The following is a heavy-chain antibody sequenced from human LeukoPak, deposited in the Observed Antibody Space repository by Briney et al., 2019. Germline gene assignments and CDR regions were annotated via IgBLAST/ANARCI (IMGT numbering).Heavy chain of an antibody. D-gene: IGHD6-13*01. Sequence: SETLSLTCAVYGGSFSGYYWSWIRQPPGKGLEWIGEINHSGSTNYNPSLKSRVTISVDTSKNQFSLKLSSVTAADTAVYYCARGKTIGYSSSWYGRGVFDIWGQGQWSPSLQ. CDR1: GGSFSGYY. CDR2: INHSGST. V-gene: IGHV4-34*01. CDR3: ARGKTIGYSSSWYGRGVFDI. J-gene: IGHJ3*02.